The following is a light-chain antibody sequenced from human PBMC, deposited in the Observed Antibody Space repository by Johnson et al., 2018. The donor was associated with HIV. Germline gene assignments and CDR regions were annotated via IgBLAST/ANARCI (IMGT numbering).Light chain of an antibody. V-gene: IGLV1-51*01. Sequence: SVLTQPPSVSAAPGQKVTISCSGSSSNIGNNYVSWYQQLPGTAPKLLIYDNNKRPSGIPDLFSGSKSATSATLGITGLQTGDEADYYCGTWDSSLSRGGFGTGTKVTVL. CDR3: GTWDSSLSRGG. CDR2: DNN. CDR1: SSNIGNNY. J-gene: IGLJ1*01.